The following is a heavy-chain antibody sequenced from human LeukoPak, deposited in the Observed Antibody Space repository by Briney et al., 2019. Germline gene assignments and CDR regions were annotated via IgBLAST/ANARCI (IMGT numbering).Heavy chain of an antibody. CDR3: ARDLAYDSSGYVYYFDY. CDR1: XXTXSSNX. D-gene: IGHD3-22*01. Sequence: PGGSLRLSCAASXXTXSSNXXXWVRQAPXXXXXXXXXXXXSSSYIYYADSVKGRFTISRDNAKNSLYLQMNSLRAEDTAVYYCARDLAYDSSGYVYYFDYWGQGTLVTVSS. CDR2: XXXSSSYI. J-gene: IGHJ4*02. V-gene: IGHV3-21*01.